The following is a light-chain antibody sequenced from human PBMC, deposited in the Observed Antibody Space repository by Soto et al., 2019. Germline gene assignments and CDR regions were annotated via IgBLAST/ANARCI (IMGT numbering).Light chain of an antibody. J-gene: IGKJ5*01. CDR1: ESITSF. CDR3: QQSYTIPIT. V-gene: IGKV1-39*01. CDR2: AAS. Sequence: DIQMTQSPSSLSASVRDRVTITCRASESITSFLNWYQQKPGKAPKLLINAASNLLSGVPSRFSGSGSGTDFTLTISSLQPEDFATYYCQQSYTIPITFGQGTRLEIK.